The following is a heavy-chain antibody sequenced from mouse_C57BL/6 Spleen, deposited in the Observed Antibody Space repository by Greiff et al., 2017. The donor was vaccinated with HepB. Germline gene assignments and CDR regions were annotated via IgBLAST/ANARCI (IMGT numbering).Heavy chain of an antibody. CDR3: ARTDGYYGYYYAMDY. CDR1: GFTFSDYG. CDR2: ISSGSSTI. D-gene: IGHD2-3*01. V-gene: IGHV5-17*01. J-gene: IGHJ4*01. Sequence: EVQGVESGGGLVKPGGSLKLSCAASGFTFSDYGMHWVRQAPEKGLEWVAYISSGSSTIYYADTVKGRFTISRDNAKNTLFLQMTSLRSEDTAMYYCARTDGYYGYYYAMDYWGQGTSVTVSS.